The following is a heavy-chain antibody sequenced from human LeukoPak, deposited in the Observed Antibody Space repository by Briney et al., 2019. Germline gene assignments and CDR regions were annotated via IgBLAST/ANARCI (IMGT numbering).Heavy chain of an antibody. D-gene: IGHD3-10*01. CDR2: IWYDGSNK. J-gene: IGHJ5*02. V-gene: IGHV3-33*01. Sequence: GGSLRLSCAASGCTFSSYGMHWVRQAPGKGLEWVAVIWYDGSNKYYADSVKGRFTISRDNAKNTLYLQMNSLRAEATAVYYCARDRGVVRSFDPWGQGTLVTVSS. CDR1: GCTFSSYG. CDR3: ARDRGVVRSFDP.